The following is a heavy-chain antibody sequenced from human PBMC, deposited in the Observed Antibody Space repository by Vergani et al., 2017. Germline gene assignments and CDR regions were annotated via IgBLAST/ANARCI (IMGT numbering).Heavy chain of an antibody. CDR3: ARDTAMVKGLDY. D-gene: IGHD5-18*01. CDR1: GYSISSGYY. J-gene: IGHJ4*02. V-gene: IGHV4-38-2*01. CDR2: IYHSGST. Sequence: QVQLQESGPGLVKPSETLSLTCAVSGYSISSGYYWGWIRQPPGKGLEWIASIYHSGSTYYNPSLTRRVTISVDTSKNQFSLKLSSVTAADTAVYYCARDTAMVKGLDYWGQGTLVTVSS.